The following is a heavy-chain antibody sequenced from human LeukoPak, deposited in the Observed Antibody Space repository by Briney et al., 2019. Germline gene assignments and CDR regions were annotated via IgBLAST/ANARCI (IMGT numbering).Heavy chain of an antibody. J-gene: IGHJ4*02. CDR3: ARSPLRPVRGYFDY. CDR2: IYYSGST. D-gene: IGHD3-10*01. V-gene: IGHV4-59*01. Sequence: SSETLSLTCTVSGGSISSYYWSWIRQPPGKGLEWIGYIYYSGSTNYNPSLKSRVTISVDTSKNQFSLKLSSVTAADTAVYYCARSPLRPVRGYFDYWGQGTLVTVSS. CDR1: GGSISSYY.